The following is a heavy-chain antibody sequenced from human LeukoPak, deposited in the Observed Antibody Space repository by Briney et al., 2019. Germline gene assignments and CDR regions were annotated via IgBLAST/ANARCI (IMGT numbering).Heavy chain of an antibody. Sequence: SETLSLTCAVYGGSFSGYYWSWIRQPPGKGLEWIGEINHSGSTNYNPSLKSRVTISVDTSKNQFSLKLSSVTAADTAVYYCARGGGYDSLDYWGQGTLVTVSS. D-gene: IGHD5-12*01. CDR2: INHSGST. V-gene: IGHV4-34*01. CDR1: GGSFSGYY. J-gene: IGHJ4*02. CDR3: ARGGGYDSLDY.